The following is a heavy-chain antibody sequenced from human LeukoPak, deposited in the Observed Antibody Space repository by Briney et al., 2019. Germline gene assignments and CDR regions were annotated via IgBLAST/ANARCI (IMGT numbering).Heavy chain of an antibody. V-gene: IGHV3-64D*06. CDR2: ITTNGGST. D-gene: IGHD3-22*01. CDR1: GFTFSSYA. J-gene: IGHJ4*02. Sequence: AGGSLRLSCSASGFTFSSYAMHWVRQAPGKRLGYVSAITTNGGSTYYADSVKGRFTISRDNSKNTLYLQMSSLTVEDTAVYYCSGYYYWGQGTLVTVSS. CDR3: SGYYY.